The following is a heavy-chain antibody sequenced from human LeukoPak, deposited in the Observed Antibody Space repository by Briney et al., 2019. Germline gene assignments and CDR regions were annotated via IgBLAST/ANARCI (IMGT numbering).Heavy chain of an antibody. V-gene: IGHV3-23*01. Sequence: GGSLRLSCAASGFTFRNYAMTWVRQAPGKGLEWVSRTSGSGDIKLYADSVKGRFTISRTNSENRLYLQMNSLRAEDTAVYYCANYRSGGGYYSGLEHWGQGTLVAVSP. CDR2: TSGSGDIK. CDR1: GFTFRNYA. CDR3: ANYRSGGGYYSGLEH. D-gene: IGHD2-15*01. J-gene: IGHJ4*02.